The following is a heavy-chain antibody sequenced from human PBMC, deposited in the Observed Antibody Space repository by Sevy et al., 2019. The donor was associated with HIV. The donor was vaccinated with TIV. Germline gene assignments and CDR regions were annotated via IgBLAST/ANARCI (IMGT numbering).Heavy chain of an antibody. D-gene: IGHD1-26*01. CDR3: TRVEGDTDWGMDV. V-gene: IGHV3-49*04. CDR2: IRSKAYGGTT. CDR1: GFTFGDYT. J-gene: IGHJ6*02. Sequence: GGSLRLSCTASGFTFGDYTMSWVRQAPGKGLEWVSFIRSKAYGGTTQYAASVKGRFTISRDDSKSIAYLQMNSLRTEDTAVYYCTRVEGDTDWGMDVWGQGTTVTVSS.